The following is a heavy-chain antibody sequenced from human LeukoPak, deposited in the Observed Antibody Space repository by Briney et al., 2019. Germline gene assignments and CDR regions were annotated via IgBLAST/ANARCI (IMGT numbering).Heavy chain of an antibody. CDR1: GGSISGYY. D-gene: IGHD3-10*01. Sequence: SETLSLTCTVSGGSISGYYWSWIRQPAGKGLEWLGRIYTSGSTNYNPSLKSRVTMSVDTSKNQFSLKLSSVTAADTAVYYCASLHYYGSGSHFDYWGQGTLVTVSS. CDR3: ASLHYYGSGSHFDY. CDR2: IYTSGST. J-gene: IGHJ4*02. V-gene: IGHV4-4*07.